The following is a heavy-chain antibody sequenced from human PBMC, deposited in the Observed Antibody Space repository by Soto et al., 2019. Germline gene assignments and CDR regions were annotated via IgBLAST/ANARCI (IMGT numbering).Heavy chain of an antibody. CDR1: GYSFTSYC. J-gene: IGHJ3*02. D-gene: IGHD3-22*01. CDR3: ERYSERDYYDPFDAFDI. Sequence: GESLKISGKGSGYSFTSYCNGWVRQMSGKVLEWMGIIYPGDADTRYSPSFQGQVTISADKSISTAYLQWSSLKASDTAMYYCERYSERDYYDPFDAFDIWGQGTMVTVSS. V-gene: IGHV5-51*01. CDR2: IYPGDADT.